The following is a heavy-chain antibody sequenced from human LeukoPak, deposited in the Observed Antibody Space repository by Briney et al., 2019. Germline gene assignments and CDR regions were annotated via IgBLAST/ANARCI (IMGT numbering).Heavy chain of an antibody. V-gene: IGHV3-7*01. CDR2: IKQDGSEK. D-gene: IGHD2-2*01. J-gene: IGHJ5*02. CDR1: GFTFSSYW. Sequence: SGGSLRLSCAASGFTFSSYWMSWVRQAPGKGLEWVANIKQDGSEKYYVDSVKGRFTISRDNAKNSLYLQMNSLRAEDTAVYYCASAIYCSSTSRRPWFDPWGQGTLVTVSS. CDR3: ASAIYCSSTSRRPWFDP.